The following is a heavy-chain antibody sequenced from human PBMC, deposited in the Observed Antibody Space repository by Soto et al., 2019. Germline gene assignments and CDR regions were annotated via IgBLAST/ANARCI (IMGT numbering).Heavy chain of an antibody. CDR2: IYYGGST. V-gene: IGHV4-59*08. Sequence: QVQLQESGPGLVKPSETLSLTCTVSGDSISTYYWTWIRQSPGKGLEWIAFIYYGGSTNYNPSLKSRVTISVDTSKNQFSLKLNSVTAADTAVYYCARPVRDWGSLDYWGQGTLVTVSS. D-gene: IGHD7-27*01. CDR1: GDSISTYY. J-gene: IGHJ4*02. CDR3: ARPVRDWGSLDY.